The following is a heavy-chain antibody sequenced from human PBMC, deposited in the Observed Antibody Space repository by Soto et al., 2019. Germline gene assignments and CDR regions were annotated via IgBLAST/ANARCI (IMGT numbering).Heavy chain of an antibody. D-gene: IGHD1-20*01. V-gene: IGHV1-8*01. Sequence: ASVKVSCKASGYTFTSYDINWVRQATGQGLEWMGWMNPNSGNTGYAQKFQGRVTMTRNTSISTAYMELSSLRSEDTAVYYCARLTGTEPKYYYYYYMDVWGKGTTVTAP. CDR3: ARLTGTEPKYYYYYYMDV. J-gene: IGHJ6*03. CDR1: GYTFTSYD. CDR2: MNPNSGNT.